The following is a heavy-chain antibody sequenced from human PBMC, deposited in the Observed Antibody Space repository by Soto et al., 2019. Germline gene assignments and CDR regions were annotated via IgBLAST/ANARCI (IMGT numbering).Heavy chain of an antibody. CDR2: INAGNGNT. D-gene: IGHD3-22*01. V-gene: IGHV1-3*01. CDR1: GYTFTSYA. Sequence: ASVKVSCKASGYTFTSYAMHWVRQAPGQRLEWMGWINAGNGNTKYSQRFQGRVTITRDTSASTAYMELSSLTAADTAVYYCARLAYDANGFNVYGDDAFDLWGQGTMVTVSS. CDR3: ARLAYDANGFNVYGDDAFDL. J-gene: IGHJ3*01.